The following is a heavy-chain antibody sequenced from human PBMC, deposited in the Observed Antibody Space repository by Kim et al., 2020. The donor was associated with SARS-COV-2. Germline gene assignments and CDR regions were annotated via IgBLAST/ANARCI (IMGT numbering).Heavy chain of an antibody. Sequence: SETLSLTCTVSGGSISSSSYYWGWIRQPPGKGLEWIGSIYYSGSTYYNPSLKSRVTISVDTSKNQFSLKLSSVTAADTAVYYCARHLKSGSGSYVYWGQGTLVTVSS. CDR1: GGSISSSSYY. J-gene: IGHJ4*02. CDR3: ARHLKSGSGSYVY. CDR2: IYYSGST. D-gene: IGHD3-10*01. V-gene: IGHV4-39*01.